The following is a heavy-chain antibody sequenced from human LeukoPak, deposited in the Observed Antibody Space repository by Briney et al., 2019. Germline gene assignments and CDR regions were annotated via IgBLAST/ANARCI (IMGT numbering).Heavy chain of an antibody. D-gene: IGHD6-13*01. CDR2: IHSGGTT. V-gene: IGHV3-53*01. CDR1: GFTFSSYW. CDR3: ARGAYSRYFDY. J-gene: IGHJ4*02. Sequence: GGSLRLSCAASGFTFSSYWMHWVRQAPGQGLECVSVIHSGGTTYYADSLKGRFTISRDNSKNTLYLQMNSLRAEDAAVYYCARGAYSRYFDYWGRGTLLTVSS.